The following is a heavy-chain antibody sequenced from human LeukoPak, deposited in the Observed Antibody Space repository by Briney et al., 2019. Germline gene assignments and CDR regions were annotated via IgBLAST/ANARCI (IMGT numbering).Heavy chain of an antibody. Sequence: GGSLRLSCEASGFTFSSYSMNWVRQAPGKGLEWVSSISPSSGYIYYADSVKGRFTISRDDAKNSLCLQMNSLRAEDTAVYYCARGGVTTYGYEFWGRGAPVTVSS. CDR2: ISPSSGYI. J-gene: IGHJ4*02. CDR3: ARGGVTTYGYEF. D-gene: IGHD4-17*01. V-gene: IGHV3-21*06. CDR1: GFTFSSYS.